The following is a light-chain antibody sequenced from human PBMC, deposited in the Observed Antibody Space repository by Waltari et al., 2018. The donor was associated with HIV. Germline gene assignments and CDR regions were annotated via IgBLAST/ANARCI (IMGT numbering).Light chain of an antibody. V-gene: IGKV3-15*01. CDR1: QSVNSI. CDR3: LQYNNWPRT. Sequence: EIVMTQSPATLSVSPGERATLSCRASQSVNSILAWYQQKPGKAPRLLIYGASTRATGIPARFSGSGSGTEFTLTISSLQSEDFAVYYCLQYNNWPRTFGQGTKVEIK. J-gene: IGKJ1*01. CDR2: GAS.